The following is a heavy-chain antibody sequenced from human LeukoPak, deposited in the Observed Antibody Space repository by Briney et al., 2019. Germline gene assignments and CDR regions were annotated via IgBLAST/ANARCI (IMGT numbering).Heavy chain of an antibody. Sequence: PGESLKISCKGSGYSFTSYWIGWVRQMPGKGLEWMGIIYPGDSDTRYSPSFQGQVTISADKSISTAYLQWSSLKASDTAMYYCASAKMRDMIRYSSSWPTPYYFDYWGQGTLVTVSS. J-gene: IGHJ4*02. V-gene: IGHV5-51*01. CDR1: GYSFTSYW. CDR2: IYPGDSDT. CDR3: ASAKMRDMIRYSSSWPTPYYFDY. D-gene: IGHD6-13*01.